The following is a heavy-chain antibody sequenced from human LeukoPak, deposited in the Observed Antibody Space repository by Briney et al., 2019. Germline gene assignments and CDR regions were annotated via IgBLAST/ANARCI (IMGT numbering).Heavy chain of an antibody. V-gene: IGHV3-7*01. CDR3: VKVAKYYYGSETYYFFEH. CDR2: INQDGTEK. CDR1: GFTFTTYW. D-gene: IGHD3-10*01. Sequence: HPGESLRLSCAASGFTFTTYWMSWVRQLPGKGLEWVANINQDGTEKYYVDSVKGRFTISRDNAKNSLDMQMNSLRVEDTGIYYCVKVAKYYYGSETYYFFEHGGQGTPVTASS. J-gene: IGHJ1*01.